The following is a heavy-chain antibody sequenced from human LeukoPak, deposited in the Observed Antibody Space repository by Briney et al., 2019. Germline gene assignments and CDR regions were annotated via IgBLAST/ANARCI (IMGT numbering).Heavy chain of an antibody. V-gene: IGHV3-23*01. D-gene: IGHD4-17*01. CDR2: ISISGDTT. CDR3: ARTGFDYGDSDY. Sequence: GGSLRLSCGASGFTFSSHAMTWVRQAPGKGLEWVSAISISGDTTYYADAVKGRFTISRDNSKNTVYLQMNSLRAEDTAVYYCARTGFDYGDSDYWGQGTLVTVSS. J-gene: IGHJ4*02. CDR1: GFTFSSHA.